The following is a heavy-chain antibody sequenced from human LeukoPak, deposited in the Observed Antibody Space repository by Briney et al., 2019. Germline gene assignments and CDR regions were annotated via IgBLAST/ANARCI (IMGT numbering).Heavy chain of an antibody. CDR2: INWNGGGT. D-gene: IGHD1-26*01. Sequence: GGSLRLSCAPSGFTFDDHGTSSVRQAPGKGLEWVSGINWNGGGTGYADSVKGRFTISRDNAKNSLYLQMNSLRAEDTALYYCARDRLVGATDFDYWGQGTLVTVSS. V-gene: IGHV3-20*04. J-gene: IGHJ4*02. CDR1: GFTFDDHG. CDR3: ARDRLVGATDFDY.